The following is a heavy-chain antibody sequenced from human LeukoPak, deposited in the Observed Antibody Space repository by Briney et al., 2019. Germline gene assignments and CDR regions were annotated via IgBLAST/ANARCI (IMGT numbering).Heavy chain of an antibody. CDR2: ISYDGNNK. Sequence: GGSLRLSCAASGFTFRSYGMHWVRQAPGKGLEWVALISYDGNNKFYADSVKGRFTISRDNAKNSLYLQMNSLRAEDTAVYYCARDTWSGYPNYWGQGTLVTVSS. V-gene: IGHV3-30*03. CDR1: GFTFRSYG. D-gene: IGHD3-3*01. CDR3: ARDTWSGYPNY. J-gene: IGHJ4*02.